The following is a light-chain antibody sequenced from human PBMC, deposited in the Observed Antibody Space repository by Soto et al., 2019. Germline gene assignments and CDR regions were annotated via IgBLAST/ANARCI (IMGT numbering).Light chain of an antibody. CDR3: TSYTTSSTHWV. V-gene: IGLV2-14*01. J-gene: IGLJ3*02. Sequence: QSALTQPASVSGSPGQSITISCTGTSSDVGGYNDVSWYQQHPGKAPKLMIYEVSNRPSGVSDRFSGSKSGYTASLTISGLQAEDEADYYCTSYTTSSTHWVFGGGTKLTVL. CDR1: SSDVGGYND. CDR2: EVS.